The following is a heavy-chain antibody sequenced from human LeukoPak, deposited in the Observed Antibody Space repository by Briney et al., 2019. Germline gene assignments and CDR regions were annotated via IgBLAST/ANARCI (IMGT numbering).Heavy chain of an antibody. CDR1: GYTFSTYG. CDR2: ISGYNGNT. Sequence: RASVKVSCKASGYTFSTYGIAWVRQAPGQGLGWMGWISGYNGNTNYAQKFQGRVTMTTDTTTTTAYMELRSLRSDDTAVYYCARDGYFDYWGQGTLVTVSS. J-gene: IGHJ4*02. CDR3: ARDGYFDY. V-gene: IGHV1-18*01.